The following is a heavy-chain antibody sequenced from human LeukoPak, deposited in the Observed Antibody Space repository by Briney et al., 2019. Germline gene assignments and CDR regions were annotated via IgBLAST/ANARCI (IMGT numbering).Heavy chain of an antibody. CDR2: IYYSGST. Sequence: SETLSLTCTVSGGSISSSSYYWGWIRQPPGKGLEWIGSIYYSGSTYYNPSLKSRVTISVDTSKNQFSLKLSSVTAADTAVYYCARGPNDDYGDYADAFDIWGQGTMVTVSS. V-gene: IGHV4-39*01. J-gene: IGHJ3*02. CDR1: GGSISSSSYY. CDR3: ARGPNDDYGDYADAFDI. D-gene: IGHD4-17*01.